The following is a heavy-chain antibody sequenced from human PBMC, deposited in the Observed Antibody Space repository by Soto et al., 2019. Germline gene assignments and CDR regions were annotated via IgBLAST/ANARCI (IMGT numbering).Heavy chain of an antibody. CDR2: IKSKTDGGTT. V-gene: IGHV3-15*07. J-gene: IGHJ4*02. CDR1: GFTFSNAW. CDR3: TTDCDRSGYYPAACFGY. Sequence: GGSLRLSCAASGFTFSNAWMNWVRQAPGKGLEWVGRIKSKTDGGTTDYAAPVKGRFTISRDDSKNTLYLQMNSLKTEDTAVYYCTTDCDRSGYYPAACFGYWGQGTLVTVSS. D-gene: IGHD3-22*01.